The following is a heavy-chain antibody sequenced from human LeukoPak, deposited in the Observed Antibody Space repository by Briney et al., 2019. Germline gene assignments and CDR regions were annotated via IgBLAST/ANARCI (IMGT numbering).Heavy chain of an antibody. CDR2: INPSGGST. V-gene: IGHV1-46*01. J-gene: IGHJ6*02. CDR3: AREGTRNQLLAVYYYYGMDV. D-gene: IGHD2-2*01. CDR1: GYTFTSYY. Sequence: ASVKVSCKASGYTFTSYYMHWVRQAPGQGLEWMGIINPSGGSTSYAQKFQGRVTMTRDTSTSTVYMELSSLRSEDTAVYYCAREGTRNQLLAVYYYYGMDVWGQGTTVTVSS.